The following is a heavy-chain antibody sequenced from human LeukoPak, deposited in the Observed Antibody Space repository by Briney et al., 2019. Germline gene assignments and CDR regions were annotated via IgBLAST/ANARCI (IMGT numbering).Heavy chain of an antibody. CDR1: GGTFSSYT. J-gene: IGHJ4*02. D-gene: IGHD5-18*01. CDR2: IIPILGIA. Sequence: GASVKVSCKASGGTFSSYTISWVRQAPGQGLELMGRIIPILGIANYAQKFQGRVTITADKSTSTAYMELSSLRSEVTAVYYCARDGDTAMYYFDYWGQGTLVTVSS. V-gene: IGHV1-69*04. CDR3: ARDGDTAMYYFDY.